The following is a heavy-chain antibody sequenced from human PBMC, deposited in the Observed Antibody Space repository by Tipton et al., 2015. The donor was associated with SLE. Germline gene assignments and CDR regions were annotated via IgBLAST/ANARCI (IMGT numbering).Heavy chain of an antibody. Sequence: TLSLTCTVSGGFIRCYYWGWIRTPPGKGLEWIGRIYHSGTTYYNPSLKTRVTISVDTSKNQFSLKLSSVTAADTAVYYCARHDTNYGRNWFDPWGQGTLVTVSS. CDR1: GGFIRCYY. V-gene: IGHV4-59*05. CDR2: IYHSGTT. D-gene: IGHD2-8*01. J-gene: IGHJ5*02. CDR3: ARHDTNYGRNWFDP.